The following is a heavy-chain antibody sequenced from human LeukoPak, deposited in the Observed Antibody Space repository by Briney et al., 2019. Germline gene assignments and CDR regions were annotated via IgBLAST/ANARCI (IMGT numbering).Heavy chain of an antibody. J-gene: IGHJ4*02. Sequence: PGGSLRLSCAAPGFTVTNNYMSWVRQAPGKGLEWVSIIYSAGNTYYAESVKGRFTISRDNSKNTLNLQMNSLRAEDTAVYYCARELRWVGYYFDYWGQGTLVTVSS. CDR3: ARELRWVGYYFDY. D-gene: IGHD4-23*01. V-gene: IGHV3-66*01. CDR1: GFTVTNNY. CDR2: IYSAGNT.